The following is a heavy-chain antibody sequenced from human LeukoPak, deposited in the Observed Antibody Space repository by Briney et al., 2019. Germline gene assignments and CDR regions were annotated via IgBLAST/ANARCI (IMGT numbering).Heavy chain of an antibody. Sequence: ASMKVSCKASGYTFTSYGIRWVRQAPGQGLEWMGWISAYNGNTNYAQKLQGRVTMTTDTSTSTAYMGLRSLRSDDTAVYYCARDNIVATRLFDYWGQGTLVTVSS. D-gene: IGHD5-12*01. CDR2: ISAYNGNT. J-gene: IGHJ4*02. CDR1: GYTFTSYG. V-gene: IGHV1-18*01. CDR3: ARDNIVATRLFDY.